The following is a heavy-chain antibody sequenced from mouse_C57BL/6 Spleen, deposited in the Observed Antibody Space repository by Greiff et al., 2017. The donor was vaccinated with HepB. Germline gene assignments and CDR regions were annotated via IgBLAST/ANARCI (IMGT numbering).Heavy chain of an antibody. CDR3: TRSPYSPAWFAY. CDR2: IYPGNSDT. J-gene: IGHJ3*01. V-gene: IGHV1-5*01. D-gene: IGHD2-12*01. CDR1: GYTFTSYW. Sequence: VQLQQSGTVLARPGASVKMSCKTSGYTFTSYWVHWVKQRPGQGLEWIGAIYPGNSDTSYNQKFKGKAKLTAVTSASTAYMELSSLTNEDSAVYYCTRSPYSPAWFAYWGQGTLVTVSA.